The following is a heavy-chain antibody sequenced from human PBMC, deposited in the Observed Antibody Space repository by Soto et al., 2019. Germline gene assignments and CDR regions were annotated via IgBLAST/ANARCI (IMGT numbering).Heavy chain of an antibody. V-gene: IGHV3-48*01. CDR3: AREGYYDVLTGYFPGNFYYYMDV. D-gene: IGHD3-9*01. Sequence: GGSLRLSCAASGFTFSSYSMNWVRQAPGKGLEWVSYISSSSGTIYYGHSVKGRFTISRDNANNSLYLQMNGLRAEDTAVYYCAREGYYDVLTGYFPGNFYYYMDVWGKGTTVTVSS. J-gene: IGHJ6*03. CDR2: ISSSSGTI. CDR1: GFTFSSYS.